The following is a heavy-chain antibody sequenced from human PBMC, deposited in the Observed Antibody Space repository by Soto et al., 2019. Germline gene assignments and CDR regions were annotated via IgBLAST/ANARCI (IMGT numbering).Heavy chain of an antibody. CDR2: ISSSSSYI. Sequence: GSLRLSCAASGFTFSSYSMKWVRQAPGKGLEWVSSISSSSSYIYYADSVKGRFTISRDNAKNSLYLQMNSPRDEDTAVYYCAREQEGIAARPFDYWGQGTLVTVSS. CDR1: GFTFSSYS. V-gene: IGHV3-21*01. J-gene: IGHJ4*02. CDR3: AREQEGIAARPFDY. D-gene: IGHD6-6*01.